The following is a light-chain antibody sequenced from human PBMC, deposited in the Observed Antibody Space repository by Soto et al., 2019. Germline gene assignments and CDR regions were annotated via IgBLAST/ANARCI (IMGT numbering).Light chain of an antibody. CDR1: QSVDSSY. J-gene: IGKJ1*01. CDR2: GAS. CDR3: QQYGKSPPT. Sequence: EIVLTQSPGTLSLSPGERATLSVSASQSVDSSYLAWYQQKPGQAPRLLMYGASNRATGIPDRISGSGSGTDFTLTINRLEPEDFAVYYCQQYGKSPPTFGQGTKVDI. V-gene: IGKV3-20*01.